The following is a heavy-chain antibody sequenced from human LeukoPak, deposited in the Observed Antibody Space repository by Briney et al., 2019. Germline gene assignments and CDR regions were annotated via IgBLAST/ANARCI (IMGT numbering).Heavy chain of an antibody. V-gene: IGHV4-39*01. J-gene: IGHJ4*02. CDR3: ARSYDTSAYYLVFDY. D-gene: IGHD3-22*01. CDR2: IYYSGNT. CDR1: GGSISSSSYY. Sequence: SETLSLTCTVSGGSISSSSYYWGWIRQPPGKGLEWIGSIYYSGNTYYNPSLKSRLTISVDTSKNQFSLKLSSVTAADPAVYYCARSYDTSAYYLVFDYWGQGTLVTVSS.